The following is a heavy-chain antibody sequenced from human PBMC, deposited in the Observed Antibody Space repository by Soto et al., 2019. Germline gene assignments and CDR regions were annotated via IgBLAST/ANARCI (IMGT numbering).Heavy chain of an antibody. D-gene: IGHD6-13*01. Sequence: GGSLRLSCAASGFTFSDHYMDWVRQGPGMGLEWLGRIRNKADSYSTEYAASVKGRFTISRDDSKNSLYLQMNSLKTEDTAVYYCVRLWGYTNSQLVPFDYWGQGTLVTVSS. CDR1: GFTFSDHY. J-gene: IGHJ4*02. CDR2: IRNKADSYST. V-gene: IGHV3-72*01. CDR3: VRLWGYTNSQLVPFDY.